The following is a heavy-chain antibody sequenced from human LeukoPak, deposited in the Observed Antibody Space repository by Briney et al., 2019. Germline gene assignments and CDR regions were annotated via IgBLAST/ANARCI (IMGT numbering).Heavy chain of an antibody. Sequence: GGSLRLSCAAYGFTFSIYEMNWVRQAPGTGLQWVANIKPDGSEKYYVGSVKGRFTISRDNAKNSLYLQMSSLRVEDTAVYYCARTLDAFDIWGQGTMVTVSS. CDR3: ARTLDAFDI. J-gene: IGHJ3*02. CDR1: GFTFSIYE. V-gene: IGHV3-7*01. D-gene: IGHD2/OR15-2a*01. CDR2: IKPDGSEK.